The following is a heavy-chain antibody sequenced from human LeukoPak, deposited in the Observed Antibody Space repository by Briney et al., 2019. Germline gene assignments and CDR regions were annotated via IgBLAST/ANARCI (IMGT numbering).Heavy chain of an antibody. CDR3: ARGPYYYDSSSGWFDP. J-gene: IGHJ5*02. Sequence: SQTLSLTCSVSGGSFNSGGYYWTWIRQLPGKGLEWFGFIYYSGSTYYNPSLKSRITISVDTSKNQLSLKVTSVTAADTAVYYCARGPYYYDSSSGWFDPWGQGTLVTVSS. CDR2: IYYSGST. V-gene: IGHV4-31*03. D-gene: IGHD3-22*01. CDR1: GGSFNSGGYY.